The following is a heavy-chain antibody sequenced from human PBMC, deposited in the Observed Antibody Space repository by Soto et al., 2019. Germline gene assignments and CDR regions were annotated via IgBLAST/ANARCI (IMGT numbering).Heavy chain of an antibody. CDR1: GFTFSSYW. CDR3: ASLPYSSGWYDAFDI. V-gene: IGHV3-7*01. J-gene: IGHJ3*02. D-gene: IGHD6-19*01. Sequence: GGSLRLSCAASGFTFSSYWMSWVRQAPGKGLEWVANIKQDGSEKYYVDSVKGRFTISRDNAKNSLYLQMNSLRSEDTAVYYCASLPYSSGWYDAFDIWGQGTMVTVSS. CDR2: IKQDGSEK.